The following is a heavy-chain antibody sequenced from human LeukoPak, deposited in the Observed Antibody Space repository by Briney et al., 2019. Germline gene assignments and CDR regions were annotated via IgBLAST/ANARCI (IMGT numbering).Heavy chain of an antibody. D-gene: IGHD2-15*01. J-gene: IGHJ5*02. Sequence: SVKVSCKASGGTFSSYAISWVRQAPGQGLEWMGRIIPILGIANYAQKFQGRVTITADKSTSTAYMELSSLRSEDTAVYYCARDRGEDIVVVVAAITNWFAPGGRGTLVTVP. V-gene: IGHV1-69*04. CDR2: IIPILGIA. CDR1: GGTFSSYA. CDR3: ARDRGEDIVVVVAAITNWFAP.